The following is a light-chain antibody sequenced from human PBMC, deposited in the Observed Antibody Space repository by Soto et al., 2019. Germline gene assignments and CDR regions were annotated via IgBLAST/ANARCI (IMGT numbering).Light chain of an antibody. CDR3: QQYDNLPG. V-gene: IGKV1-5*01. CDR2: DAS. Sequence: GDRVKITCRASQSIRSWLAWYQQKLGKAPKLLISDASSLESGVPSRFSGSGSGTDFTFTISSLQPEDIATYYCQQYDNLPGFGQGTRLEIK. CDR1: QSIRSW. J-gene: IGKJ5*01.